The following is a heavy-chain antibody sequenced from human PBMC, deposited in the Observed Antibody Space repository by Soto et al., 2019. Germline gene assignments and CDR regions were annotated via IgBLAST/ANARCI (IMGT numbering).Heavy chain of an antibody. D-gene: IGHD3-16*01. CDR1: GGTFSNYA. CDR2: IIPILETT. J-gene: IGHJ6*02. Sequence: QVQLVQSGAEVKKPGSSVKVSCKISGGTFSNYAINWVRQAPGQGLEWMGGIIPILETTEYPQKFQGRVTITADKLTETAYMELSSLRSEDTAVYYCARTRGDSYAYMCEGYHHVMDFWGQGTTVTVSS. CDR3: ARTRGDSYAYMCEGYHHVMDF. V-gene: IGHV1-69*06.